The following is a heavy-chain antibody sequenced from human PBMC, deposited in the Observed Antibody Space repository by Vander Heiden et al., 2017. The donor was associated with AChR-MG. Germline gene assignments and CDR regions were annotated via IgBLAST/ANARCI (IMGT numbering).Heavy chain of an antibody. J-gene: IGHJ5*02. Sequence: QVQLQESGPGLIKPSETLSLPCAVSGFSITRGYNWGWIRQPPGKGLQWIGNIYHSGTTYYDPSLESRVTISMDTSKNQFSLRLTSVTAADTAVYYCARDPPGYQVPLGEPWFDPWGQGTLVTVSS. V-gene: IGHV4-38-2*01. CDR3: ARDPPGYQVPLGEPWFDP. CDR1: GFSITRGYN. CDR2: IYHSGTT. D-gene: IGHD3-16*01.